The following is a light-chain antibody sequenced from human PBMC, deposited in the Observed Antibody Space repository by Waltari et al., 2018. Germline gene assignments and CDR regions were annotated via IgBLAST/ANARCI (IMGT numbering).Light chain of an antibody. CDR1: SSDVGGYNY. CDR3: CSDTSSSTPYV. CDR2: AVS. Sequence: QSALTQPASVSGSPGQSITISCTGTSSDVGGYNYVSWYQPHPGKAPKLMIFAVSNRPSGVSNRFSGSKSGNTASLTISGLQAEDEADYYCCSDTSSSTPYVFGTGTKVTVL. V-gene: IGLV2-14*01. J-gene: IGLJ1*01.